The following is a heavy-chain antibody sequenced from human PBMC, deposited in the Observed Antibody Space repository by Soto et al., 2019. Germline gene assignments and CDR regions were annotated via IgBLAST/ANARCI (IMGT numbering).Heavy chain of an antibody. CDR1: GFSFSSYD. V-gene: IGHV3-21*01. J-gene: IGHJ5*01. CDR2: ISSSSSYI. Sequence: GGSLRLSCAASGFSFSSYDMNWVRQAPGKGLEWVSSISSSSSYIYYAASVNGRFTISRDNAKNSLYLQMNSLRAEDTAVYYCAGTYGSADSWGQGTLVTVSS. D-gene: IGHD3-10*01. CDR3: AGTYGSADS.